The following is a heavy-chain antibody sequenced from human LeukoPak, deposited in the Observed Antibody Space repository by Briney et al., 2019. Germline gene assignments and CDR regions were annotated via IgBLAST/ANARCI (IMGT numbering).Heavy chain of an antibody. CDR2: ISSSGSTI. J-gene: IGHJ4*02. D-gene: IGHD3-22*01. Sequence: GGSLVLSCAASGFTFSSYGMNWVRQAPGKGLEWVSYISSSGSTIYYADSVKGRFTISRDNAKNSLYLQMNSLRAEDKAVYYCARDDHYYDSSGYYSNPIDYWGQGTLVTVSS. CDR1: GFTFSSYG. CDR3: ARDDHYYDSSGYYSNPIDY. V-gene: IGHV3-48*03.